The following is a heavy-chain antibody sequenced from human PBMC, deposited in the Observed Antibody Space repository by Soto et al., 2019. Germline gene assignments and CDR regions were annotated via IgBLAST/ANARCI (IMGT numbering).Heavy chain of an antibody. CDR1: GGTFSSYT. Sequence: ASVKVSCKASGGTFSSYTISWVRQAPGQGLEWMGRIIPILGIANYAQKFQGRVTITADKSTSTAYMELSSLRSEDTAVYYCARGYCSGGSCYGHGMNWFDPWGQGTLVTVSS. D-gene: IGHD2-15*01. CDR2: IIPILGIA. V-gene: IGHV1-69*02. CDR3: ARGYCSGGSCYGHGMNWFDP. J-gene: IGHJ5*02.